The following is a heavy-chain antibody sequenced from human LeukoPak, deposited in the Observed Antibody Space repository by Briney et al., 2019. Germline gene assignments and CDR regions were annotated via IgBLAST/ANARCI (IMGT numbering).Heavy chain of an antibody. CDR2: IYYSGST. D-gene: IGHD6-19*01. CDR1: GGSISSYY. Sequence: KTSETLSLTCTVSGGSISSYYWSWIRQPPGKGLEWIGYIYYSGSTNYNPSLKSRVTISVDTSKNQFSLKLSSVTAADTAVYYCARARLFRGSGWVTHDYWGQGTLVTVSS. V-gene: IGHV4-59*01. CDR3: ARARLFRGSGWVTHDY. J-gene: IGHJ4*02.